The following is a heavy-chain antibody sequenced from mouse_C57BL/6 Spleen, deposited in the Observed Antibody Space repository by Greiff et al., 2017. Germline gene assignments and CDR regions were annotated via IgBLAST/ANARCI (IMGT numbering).Heavy chain of an antibody. V-gene: IGHV5-17*01. J-gene: IGHJ3*01. Sequence: EVMLVESGGGLVKPGGSLKLSCAASGFTFSDYGMHWVRQAPEKGLEWVAYISSGSSTIYYADTVKGRFTISRDNAKNTVFLQMTSLRSEDTAMYYCAKGYYGSLADWGQGTLVTVSA. D-gene: IGHD1-1*01. CDR3: AKGYYGSLAD. CDR1: GFTFSDYG. CDR2: ISSGSSTI.